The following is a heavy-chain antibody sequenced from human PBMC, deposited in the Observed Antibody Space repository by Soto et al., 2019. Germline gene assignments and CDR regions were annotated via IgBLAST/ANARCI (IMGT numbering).Heavy chain of an antibody. CDR1: GFTVISTY. Sequence: WGSLRLSCAASGFTVISTYIIFFRHSPFKGLEWVSIIFSSGASFYADSVKGRFTISRDSSDNTVYLQMNSLKAEDTAVYYCARGGIGMVRTFDHWGQGTLVTVSS. J-gene: IGHJ4*02. CDR3: ARGGIGMVRTFDH. V-gene: IGHV3-53*01. CDR2: IFSSGAS. D-gene: IGHD3-10*01.